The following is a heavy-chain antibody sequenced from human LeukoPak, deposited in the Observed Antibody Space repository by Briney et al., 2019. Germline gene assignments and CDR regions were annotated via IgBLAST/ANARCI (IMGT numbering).Heavy chain of an antibody. CDR2: ITSSSSYI. CDR3: ARSYSSSRGTFDY. D-gene: IGHD6-6*01. Sequence: PGGSLRLSCAASGFTFSSYGMNWVPQAPGKGLEWVSSITSSSSYIYYADSVKGRFTISRDNAKNSLYLQMNSLRAEDTAVYYCARSYSSSRGTFDYWGQGTLVTVSS. V-gene: IGHV3-21*01. J-gene: IGHJ4*02. CDR1: GFTFSSYG.